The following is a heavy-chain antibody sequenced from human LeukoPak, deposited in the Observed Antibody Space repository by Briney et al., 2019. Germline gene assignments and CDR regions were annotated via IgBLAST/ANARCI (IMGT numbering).Heavy chain of an antibody. D-gene: IGHD1-26*01. V-gene: IGHV4-34*01. CDR3: ARHYHWGWELHLDY. Sequence: SETLSLTCAVHVGSFSDYHWTWIRQSPEKGLERIGEINHSGRTNYNPSLKGRLTISVDSSKNQFSLRLSSVTAADTAVYYCARHYHWGWELHLDYWGQGTLVTVSS. CDR2: INHSGRT. CDR1: VGSFSDYH. J-gene: IGHJ4*02.